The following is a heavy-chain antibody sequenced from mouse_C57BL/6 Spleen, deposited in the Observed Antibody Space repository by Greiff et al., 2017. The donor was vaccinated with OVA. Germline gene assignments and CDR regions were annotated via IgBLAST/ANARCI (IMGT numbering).Heavy chain of an antibody. D-gene: IGHD1-1*01. J-gene: IGHJ2*01. CDR2: IYPSDSET. Sequence: QVQLQQPGAELVRPGSSVKLSCKASGYTFTSYWMDWVKQRPGQGLEWIGNIYPSDSETHYNQKFKDKATLTVDKSSSTAYMQLSSLTSEDSAVYYCARNYYGSSYVAFDYWGKGTTLTVSS. CDR3: ARNYYGSSYVAFDY. V-gene: IGHV1-61*01. CDR1: GYTFTSYW.